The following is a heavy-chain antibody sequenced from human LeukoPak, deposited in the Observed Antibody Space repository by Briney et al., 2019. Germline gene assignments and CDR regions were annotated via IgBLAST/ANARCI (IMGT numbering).Heavy chain of an antibody. V-gene: IGHV4-4*09. CDR3: ATSNDAKIAPFDH. D-gene: IGHD2-21*01. CDR1: GVSMSDYQ. Sequence: SETLSLTCTVAGVSMSDYQWSWVRQSPEKGLEWIGCINTKGETSYNPSLKSRVTTSVDTSKSQFSLRLTSVTAADTPVYYCATSNDAKIAPFDHWGQGAPVTVSS. J-gene: IGHJ4*02. CDR2: INTKGET.